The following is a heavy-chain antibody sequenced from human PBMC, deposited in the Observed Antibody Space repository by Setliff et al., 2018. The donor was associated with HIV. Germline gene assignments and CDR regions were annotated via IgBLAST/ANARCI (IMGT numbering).Heavy chain of an antibody. J-gene: IGHJ4*02. CDR2: ISDDGSNK. V-gene: IGHV3-30*04. CDR1: GFTFSSYA. CDR3: ARAYYDFWSGYLD. Sequence: GGSLRLSCAASGFTFSSYAMHWVRQAPGKGLEWVAVISDDGSNKYYADSVKGRFTISRDNSKNTLYLQMNSLRAEDTAVYYCARAYYDFWSGYLDWGQGTLVTVSS. D-gene: IGHD3-3*01.